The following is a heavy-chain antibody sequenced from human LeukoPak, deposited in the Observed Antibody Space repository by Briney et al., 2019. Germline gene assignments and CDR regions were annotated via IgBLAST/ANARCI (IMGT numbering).Heavy chain of an antibody. V-gene: IGHV6-1*01. CDR1: GDSVSSNNAA. CDR2: TYYRSNWYN. J-gene: IGHJ4*02. D-gene: IGHD6-13*01. Sequence: SQTLSLTCVISGDSVSSNNAAWNWIRQSPSRVLEWLGRTYYRSNWYNDYAASVKSRITIKPDTSKNQFSLQLNSVTPEDTAVYYCALGAAGTYNYWGQGTLVTVSS. CDR3: ALGAAGTYNY.